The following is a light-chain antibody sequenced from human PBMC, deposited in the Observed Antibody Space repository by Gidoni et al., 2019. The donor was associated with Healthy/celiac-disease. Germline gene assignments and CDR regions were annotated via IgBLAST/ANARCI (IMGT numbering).Light chain of an antibody. CDR2: EVS. CDR3: SSYTSSSTPHYV. J-gene: IGLJ1*01. Sequence: QSALTQPASVSGSPGQSITISCTGTSSDVGGYNYVSLYQQHPGKAPKLMIYEVSNRPSGVSNRFSCSTSGNTASLTISGLQAEDEADYYCSSYTSSSTPHYVFGTGTKVTVL. CDR1: SSDVGGYNY. V-gene: IGLV2-14*01.